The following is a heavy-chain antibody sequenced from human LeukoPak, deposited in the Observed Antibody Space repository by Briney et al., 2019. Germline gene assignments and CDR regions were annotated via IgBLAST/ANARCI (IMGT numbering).Heavy chain of an antibody. CDR3: ARGSTVVPAASTTYGMDA. CDR2: INHSGST. J-gene: IGHJ6*04. D-gene: IGHD2-2*01. Sequence: SETLSLTRAVYGGSFSGYYWSWIRQPPGKGLEWIGEINHSGSTNYNPSLKSRVTISVDTSKNQFSLKLSSVTAADTAVYYCARGSTVVPAASTTYGMDAWGKGTTVTVSS. V-gene: IGHV4-34*01. CDR1: GGSFSGYY.